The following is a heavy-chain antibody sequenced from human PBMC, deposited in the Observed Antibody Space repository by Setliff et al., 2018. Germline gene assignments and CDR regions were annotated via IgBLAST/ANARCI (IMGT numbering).Heavy chain of an antibody. CDR3: VRGPGPSVVVAIPFDH. J-gene: IGHJ4*02. CDR2: INAGNGNT. Sequence: ASVKVSCKASGGTLTTFTTYSLIWVRQAPGQGLEWMGWINAGNGNTKCSQNFQGRVTITRDTSASTAYVELSSLRDDDTAVYYCVRGPGPSVVVAIPFDHWGQGSLVTVSS. V-gene: IGHV1-3*01. CDR1: GGTLTTFT. D-gene: IGHD5-12*01.